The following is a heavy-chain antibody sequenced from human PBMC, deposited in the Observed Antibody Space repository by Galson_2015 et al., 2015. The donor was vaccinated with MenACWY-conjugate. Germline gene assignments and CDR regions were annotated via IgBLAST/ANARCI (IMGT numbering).Heavy chain of an antibody. D-gene: IGHD3-22*01. CDR3: ARLTSGYLSYLVDY. J-gene: IGHJ4*02. Sequence: SLRLSCAASGFTFSSYSMNWVRQAPGKGLEWVSYISSSSSTIYYADSVKGRFTISRDNAKNSLYLQMNSLRAEDTAVYYCARLTSGYLSYLVDYWGQGTLVTVSS. CDR2: ISSSSSTI. CDR1: GFTFSSYS. V-gene: IGHV3-48*01.